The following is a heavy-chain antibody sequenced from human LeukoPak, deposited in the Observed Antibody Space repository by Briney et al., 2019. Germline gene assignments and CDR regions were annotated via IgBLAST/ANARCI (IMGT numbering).Heavy chain of an antibody. CDR1: GFTFSSYA. CDR2: ISYDGSNK. V-gene: IGHV3-30*04. CDR3: ARGRYYDSSEPPDY. D-gene: IGHD3-22*01. Sequence: GRSLRLSCAASGFTFSSYAMHWVRQAPGKGLEWVAVISYDGSNKYYADSVKGRFTISRDNSKNTLYLQMNSLRAEDTAVYYCARGRYYDSSEPPDYWGQGTLVTVSS. J-gene: IGHJ4*02.